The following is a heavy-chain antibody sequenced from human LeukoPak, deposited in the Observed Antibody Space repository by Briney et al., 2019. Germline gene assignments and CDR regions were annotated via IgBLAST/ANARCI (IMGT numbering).Heavy chain of an antibody. D-gene: IGHD6-13*01. CDR1: GGSISTYY. CDR3: AREGDGSSVGWFDP. Sequence: SETLSLTCTVSGGSISTYYWSWVRQPPGKGLEWIGYIYHSGSTNSKPSLRTRVTMSVDTSKNQFSLKLNSVTAADTAVYYCAREGDGSSVGWFDPWGQGTLVTVSS. J-gene: IGHJ5*02. CDR2: IYHSGST. V-gene: IGHV4-59*12.